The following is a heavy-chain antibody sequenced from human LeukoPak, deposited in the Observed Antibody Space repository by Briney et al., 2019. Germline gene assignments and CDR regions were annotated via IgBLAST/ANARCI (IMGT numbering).Heavy chain of an antibody. CDR2: IWYDGSNK. D-gene: IGHD3-3*01. CDR1: GFTFSSYG. J-gene: IGHJ4*02. CDR3: ARDRDFSFDY. Sequence: GRSLRLSCAASGFTFSSYGMHWVRQAPGKGLEWVAVIWYDGSNKYYADPVKGRFTISRGNSKNTLYLQMNSLRAEDTAVYYCARDRDFSFDYWGQGTLVTVSS. V-gene: IGHV3-33*01.